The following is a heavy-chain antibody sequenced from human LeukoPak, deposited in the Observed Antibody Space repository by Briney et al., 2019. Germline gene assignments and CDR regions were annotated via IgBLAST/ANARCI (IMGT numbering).Heavy chain of an antibody. CDR2: IIPIFGTA. J-gene: IGHJ4*02. Sequence: ASXKVSCKASGGTFSSYAISWVRQAPGQGLEWMGGIIPIFGTANYAQKFQGRVTITTDESTSTAYMELSSLRSEDTAVYYCAGYGPPLDYYFDYWGQGTLVTVSS. CDR1: GGTFSSYA. D-gene: IGHD3-10*01. V-gene: IGHV1-69*05. CDR3: AGYGPPLDYYFDY.